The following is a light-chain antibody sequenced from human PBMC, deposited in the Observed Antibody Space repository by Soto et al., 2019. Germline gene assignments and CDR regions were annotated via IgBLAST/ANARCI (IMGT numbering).Light chain of an antibody. V-gene: IGKV1-5*03. Sequence: DIQMTQSPSTLSASVGDRVTITCRASQTISSWLAWYQQKPGKAPKLLIFEASILESGVPSRFSGSRSGTEFTLTIDSLQPDDVATYYCQQYTSYSPTFGQGTKVEI. J-gene: IGKJ1*01. CDR2: EAS. CDR1: QTISSW. CDR3: QQYTSYSPT.